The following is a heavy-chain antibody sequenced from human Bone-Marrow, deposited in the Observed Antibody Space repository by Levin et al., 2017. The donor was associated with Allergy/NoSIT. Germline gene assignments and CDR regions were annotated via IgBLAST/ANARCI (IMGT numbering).Heavy chain of an antibody. J-gene: IGHJ6*02. D-gene: IGHD6-6*01. CDR3: AKDLSRYGSSSADKIAQLKNGGMDI. V-gene: IGHV3-9*01. CDR1: GFTFDDYA. Sequence: PGGSLRLSCAASGFTFDDYAMHWVRQAPGKGLEWVSGISWNSGSIGYADSVKGRFTISRDNAKNSLYLQMNSLRAEDTALYYCAKDLSRYGSSSADKIAQLKNGGMDIWGQGTTVTVSS. CDR2: ISWNSGSI.